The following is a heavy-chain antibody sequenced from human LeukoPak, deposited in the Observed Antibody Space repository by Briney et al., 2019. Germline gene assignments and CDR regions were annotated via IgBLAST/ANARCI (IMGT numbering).Heavy chain of an antibody. Sequence: SETLSLTCSVSGDSITYFYWSWIRQPPGKGLEWIGYIYYSGSTNYNPSLKSRVTISVDTSKNQFSLKLSSVTAADTAVYYCARTTEGGYTYDYFYYYYMDVWGKGTTVTISS. CDR1: GDSITYFY. J-gene: IGHJ6*03. V-gene: IGHV4-59*01. CDR2: IYYSGST. D-gene: IGHD5-18*01. CDR3: ARTTEGGYTYDYFYYYYMDV.